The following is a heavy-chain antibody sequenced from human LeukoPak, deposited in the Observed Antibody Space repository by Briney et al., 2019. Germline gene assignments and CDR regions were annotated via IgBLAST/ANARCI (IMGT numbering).Heavy chain of an antibody. CDR1: GFTFSSYA. D-gene: IGHD2-15*01. CDR2: ISVGGGNT. V-gene: IGHV3-23*01. J-gene: IGHJ6*02. CDR3: ARGAHIIVVVANGMDV. Sequence: GGSLRLSCAASGFTFSSYAMSWVRQAPGKGLEWVSTISVGGGNTYYADSVKGRFTISRDNSKNTLYLQMNSLRAEDTAVYHCARGAHIIVVVANGMDVWGQGTTVTVSS.